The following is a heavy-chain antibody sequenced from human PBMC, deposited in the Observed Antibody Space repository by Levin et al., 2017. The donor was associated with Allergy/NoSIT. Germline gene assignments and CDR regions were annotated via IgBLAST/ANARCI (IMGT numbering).Heavy chain of an antibody. CDR2: ISWDGGST. Sequence: GGSLRLSCAASGFTFDDFTMNWVRQAPGKGLEWVSLISWDGGSTYYADSVKGRFTIPRDNSKNSLYLQLNSLRTGDTALYYCAQVLGTHNWNDARPCLHHGHGMDVWGQRTTVTVYS. CDR1: GFTFDDFT. V-gene: IGHV3-43*01. J-gene: IGHJ6*02. D-gene: IGHD1-20*01. CDR3: AQVLGTHNWNDARPCLHHGHGMDV.